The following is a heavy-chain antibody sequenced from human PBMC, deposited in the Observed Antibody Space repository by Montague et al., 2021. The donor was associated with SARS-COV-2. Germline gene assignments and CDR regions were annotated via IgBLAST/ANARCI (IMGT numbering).Heavy chain of an antibody. Sequence: SLRLSWAASGFIFSNFAFHWVRQAPGKGLEWVAVITYDGIDKFYADSVKGRFTISRDNSKNSLFLRLNSLTPEDTALYYCARDRVSPDYGYAFDLWGRGTLVTVSS. J-gene: IGHJ3*01. V-gene: IGHV3-30*04. CDR2: ITYDGIDK. D-gene: IGHD3-10*01. CDR3: ARDRVSPDYGYAFDL. CDR1: GFIFSNFA.